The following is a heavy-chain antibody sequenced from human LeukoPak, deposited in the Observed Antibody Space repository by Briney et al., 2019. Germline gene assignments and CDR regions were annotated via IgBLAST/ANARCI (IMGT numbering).Heavy chain of an antibody. V-gene: IGHV3-30-3*01. CDR1: GFTFSSYA. D-gene: IGHD3-10*01. J-gene: IGHJ4*02. Sequence: GRSLRLSCAASGFTFSSYAMHWVRQAPGKGLEWVAVISYDGSNKYYADSVKGRFTISRDNSKNTLYLQMNSLRAEDTAVYYCAREEVSYYGSGSYPYWGQGTLVTVSS. CDR2: ISYDGSNK. CDR3: AREEVSYYGSGSYPY.